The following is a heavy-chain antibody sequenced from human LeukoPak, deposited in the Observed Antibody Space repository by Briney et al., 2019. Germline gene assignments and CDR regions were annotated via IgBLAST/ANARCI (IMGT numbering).Heavy chain of an antibody. J-gene: IGHJ4*02. CDR2: IYYSGST. Sequence: SETLSLTCTVSGGSVSSGSYYWSWIRQPPGKGLEWIGYIYYSGSTNYNPSLKSRVTISVDTSKNQFSLKLSSVTAADTAVYYCARSTIIMITNSDYWGQGTLVTVSS. CDR1: GGSVSSGSYY. V-gene: IGHV4-61*01. D-gene: IGHD3-22*01. CDR3: ARSTIIMITNSDY.